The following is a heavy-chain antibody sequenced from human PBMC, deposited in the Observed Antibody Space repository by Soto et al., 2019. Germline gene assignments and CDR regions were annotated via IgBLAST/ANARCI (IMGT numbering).Heavy chain of an antibody. Sequence: XETLSLTCTVSGGSISSSSYYWGWIRQPPGKGLEWIGSIYYSGSTYHNPSLKSRVTISVDTSKNQFSLKLSSVTAADTAVYYCARQYGSGSYWFDYWGQGTLVTVSS. D-gene: IGHD3-10*01. CDR2: IYYSGST. CDR3: ARQYGSGSYWFDY. J-gene: IGHJ4*02. CDR1: GGSISSSSYY. V-gene: IGHV4-39*01.